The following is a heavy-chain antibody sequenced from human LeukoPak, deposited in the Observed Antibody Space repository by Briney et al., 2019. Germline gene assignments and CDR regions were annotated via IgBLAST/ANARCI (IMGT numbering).Heavy chain of an antibody. CDR2: INTGNGNI. J-gene: IGHJ5*02. D-gene: IGHD2-2*01. Sequence: ASVKVSCKTSGYTFASYPIHWARQAPGQRLEWMGWINTGNGNIKYSQKFQDRVTITKDTSANTVYMELSSLRSEDTAVYYCARGAPLRYCSSTSCYAANWFDPWGQGTLVTVSS. CDR3: ARGAPLRYCSSTSCYAANWFDP. CDR1: GYTFASYP. V-gene: IGHV1-3*04.